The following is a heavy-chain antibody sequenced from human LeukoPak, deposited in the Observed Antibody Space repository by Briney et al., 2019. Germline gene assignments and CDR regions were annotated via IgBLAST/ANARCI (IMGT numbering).Heavy chain of an antibody. CDR2: INPNSGGT. CDR3: ARGDGDDILTGYYLDY. D-gene: IGHD3-9*01. J-gene: IGHJ4*02. Sequence: GASVKVSCKASGYTFTGYYMHWVRQAPGQGLEWMGWINPNSGGTNYAQKFQGWVTMTRDTSISTAYMELSRLRSDDTAVYYCARGDGDDILTGYYLDYWGQGTLVTVSS. V-gene: IGHV1-2*04. CDR1: GYTFTGYY.